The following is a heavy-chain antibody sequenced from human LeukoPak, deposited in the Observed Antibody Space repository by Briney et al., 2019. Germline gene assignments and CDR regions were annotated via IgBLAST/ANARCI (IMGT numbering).Heavy chain of an antibody. Sequence: PSETLSLTCTVSGGSISSSAHYCSWIRQHPGKGLEWIGYIYYSGITYYNPSLKSRVTISVDTSKNQFSLNLSSVTAADTAVYYCARDGDCSSDSCYFDYWGQRILVTVSS. V-gene: IGHV4-31*03. J-gene: IGHJ4*03. CDR2: IYYSGIT. CDR1: GGSISSSAHY. D-gene: IGHD2-2*01. CDR3: ARDGDCSSDSCYFDY.